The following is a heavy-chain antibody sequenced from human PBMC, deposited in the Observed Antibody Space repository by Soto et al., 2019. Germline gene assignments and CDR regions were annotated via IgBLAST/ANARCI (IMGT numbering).Heavy chain of an antibody. Sequence: SGPTLVNPTQTLTLTCTFSGFSLSTSGVGVGWIRQPPGKALEWLALIYWNDDKRYSPSLKSRLTITKDTSKNQVVLTMTNMDPVDTATYYCEHNHRLVPSFDPWGQGTLVTVSS. CDR3: EHNHRLVPSFDP. J-gene: IGHJ5*02. D-gene: IGHD3-9*01. CDR2: IYWNDDK. CDR1: GFSLSTSGVG. V-gene: IGHV2-5*01.